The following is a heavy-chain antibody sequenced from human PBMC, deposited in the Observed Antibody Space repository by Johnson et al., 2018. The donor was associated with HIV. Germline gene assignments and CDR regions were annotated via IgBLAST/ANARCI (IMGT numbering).Heavy chain of an antibody. V-gene: IGHV3-20*04. J-gene: IGHJ3*01. CDR2: INWNGGST. Sequence: VQLVESGGGVVRPGGSLRLSCAAPGFTFDDYGMSWVRQAPGKGLEWVSGINWNGGSTGYADSVKGRFTISRDNAKNSLYLQMNSLRAEDTALYYCARDHNYYGSGSYSDAFDFWGQGTLVTVSS. CDR3: ARDHNYYGSGSYSDAFDF. D-gene: IGHD3-10*01. CDR1: GFTFDDYG.